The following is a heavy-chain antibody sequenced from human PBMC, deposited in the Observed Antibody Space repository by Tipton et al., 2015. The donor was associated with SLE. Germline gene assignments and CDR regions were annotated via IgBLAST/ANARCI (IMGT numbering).Heavy chain of an antibody. CDR3: ARIRPGHGDPFDF. J-gene: IGHJ4*02. D-gene: IGHD3-3*01. CDR2: LYYSGST. Sequence: TLSLTCTASGGSIRSNYWSWIRQPPGKGLEWIGYLYYSGSTDYNPSLKSRVTLSVDTSQNQIFLELNSVTAADTAVYYCARIRPGHGDPFDFWGQGILVTVSS. CDR1: GGSIRSNY. V-gene: IGHV4-59*12.